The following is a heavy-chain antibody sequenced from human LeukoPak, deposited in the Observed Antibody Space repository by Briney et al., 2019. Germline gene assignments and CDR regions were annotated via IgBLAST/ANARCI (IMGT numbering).Heavy chain of an antibody. CDR2: ISAYNGNT. V-gene: IGHV1-18*01. CDR3: AYCGGDCYSRWFDP. CDR1: GYTFTSHG. Sequence: ASVKVSCKASGYTFTSHGISWVRQAPGQGLEWMGWISAYNGNTNYAQKLQGRVTMTTDTSTSTAYMELRSLRSDDTAVYYCAYCGGDCYSRWFDPWGQGTLVTVSS. J-gene: IGHJ5*02. D-gene: IGHD2-21*02.